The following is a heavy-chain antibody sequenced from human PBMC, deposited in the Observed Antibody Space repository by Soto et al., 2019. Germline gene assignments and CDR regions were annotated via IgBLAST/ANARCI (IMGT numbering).Heavy chain of an antibody. Sequence: ASVKVSCKASGYTFTSYGISWVRQAPGQGLEWMGWISAYNGNTNYAQKLQGRVTMTTDTSTSTAYMELRSLRSDDTAVYYCARPKNNWGSGALDIWGQGTMVTVSS. V-gene: IGHV1-18*01. CDR1: GYTFTSYG. CDR2: ISAYNGNT. D-gene: IGHD7-27*01. J-gene: IGHJ3*02. CDR3: ARPKNNWGSGALDI.